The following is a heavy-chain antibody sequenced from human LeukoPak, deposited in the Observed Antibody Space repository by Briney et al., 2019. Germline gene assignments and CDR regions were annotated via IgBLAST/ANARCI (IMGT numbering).Heavy chain of an antibody. Sequence: GRSLRLSCAASGFTVSNWAIHWVRQAPGKGLEWVAAISYDGSNKFYADSVKGRFTISRDNSKNSLDLQMNSLRAEDTAVYYCARGYCSSTSCYKDYWGQGTLVTVSS. CDR2: ISYDGSNK. J-gene: IGHJ4*02. V-gene: IGHV3-30*04. CDR1: GFTVSNWA. D-gene: IGHD2-2*02. CDR3: ARGYCSSTSCYKDY.